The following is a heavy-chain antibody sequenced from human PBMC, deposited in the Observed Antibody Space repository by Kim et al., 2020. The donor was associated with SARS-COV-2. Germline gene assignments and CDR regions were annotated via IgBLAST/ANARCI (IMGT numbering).Heavy chain of an antibody. J-gene: IGHJ5*02. D-gene: IGHD2-2*01. V-gene: IGHV3-15*01. CDR2: IKSKADGGTI. CDR3: TSYQEASFWS. Sequence: GGSLRLSCAASGFSFSNVWMSWVRQAPGKGLEWVARIKSKADGGTIDYADPVKSRFTISRDDSQNTLYLQMNSPKTEDTGVYFCTSYQEASFWSWGQGTLVTVSS. CDR1: GFSFSNVW.